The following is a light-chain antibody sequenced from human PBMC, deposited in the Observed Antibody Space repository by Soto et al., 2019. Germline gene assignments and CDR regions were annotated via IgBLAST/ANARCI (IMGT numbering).Light chain of an antibody. CDR3: CSHAGSSVV. CDR1: SSDVGAYNF. J-gene: IGLJ1*01. CDR2: DVN. V-gene: IGLV2-11*01. Sequence: QSVLTQPRSVSGSPGQSVTISCTGTSSDVGAYNFVCWYQQHPDKAPKLMIYDVNKRPSGVPDRFSGSKSGNTASLTISGLQVEDEADDYCCSHAGSSVVFGTGTKLTVL.